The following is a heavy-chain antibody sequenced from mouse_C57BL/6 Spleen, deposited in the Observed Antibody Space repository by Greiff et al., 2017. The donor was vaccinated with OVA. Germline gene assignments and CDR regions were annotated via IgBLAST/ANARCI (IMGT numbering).Heavy chain of an antibody. CDR1: GYAFSSSW. J-gene: IGHJ2*01. Sequence: VKLMESGPELVKPGASVKISCKASGYAFSSSWMNWVKQRPGKGLEWIGRIYPGDGDTNYNGKFKGKATLTAHKSSSTAYMQLSSLTSEDSAVYYCARVWGDYWGQGTTLTVSS. V-gene: IGHV1-82*01. CDR3: ARVWGDY. D-gene: IGHD4-1*01. CDR2: IYPGDGDT.